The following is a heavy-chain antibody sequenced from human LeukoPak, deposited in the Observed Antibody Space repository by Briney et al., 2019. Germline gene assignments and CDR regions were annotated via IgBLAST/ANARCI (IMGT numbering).Heavy chain of an antibody. CDR3: AKDRLLSAGDYSGYDY. CDR1: GFTFSSYE. Sequence: QAGGSLRLSCAASGFTFSSYEMNWVRQAPGKGLEWVSYISSSGSTICYADSVKGRFTISRDNSKNTLYLQMNSLRAEDTAVYYCAKDRLLSAGDYSGYDYWGQGTLVTVSS. D-gene: IGHD3-22*01. J-gene: IGHJ4*02. CDR2: ISSSGSTI. V-gene: IGHV3-48*03.